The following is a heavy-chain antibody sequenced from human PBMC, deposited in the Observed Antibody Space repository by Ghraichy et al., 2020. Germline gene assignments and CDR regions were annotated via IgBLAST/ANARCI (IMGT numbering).Heavy chain of an antibody. D-gene: IGHD4-17*01. Sequence: GESLNISCKGSGYSFTSYWIGWVRQMPGKGLEWMGIIYPGDSDTRYSPSFQGQVTISADKSISTAYLQWSSLKASDTAMYYCARHIRPDYGDYDPFFDYWGQGTLVTVSS. CDR1: GYSFTSYW. CDR3: ARHIRPDYGDYDPFFDY. CDR2: IYPGDSDT. J-gene: IGHJ4*02. V-gene: IGHV5-51*01.